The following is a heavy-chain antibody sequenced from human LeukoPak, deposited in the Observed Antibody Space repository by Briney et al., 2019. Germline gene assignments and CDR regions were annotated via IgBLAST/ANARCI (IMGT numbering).Heavy chain of an antibody. CDR1: GFAFSAYE. D-gene: IGHD3-22*01. CDR3: TTLGYHLDS. J-gene: IGHJ4*02. CDR2: ISGTDTTT. Sequence: PGGSLRLSCAASGFAFSAYEMNWVRQAPGKGLEWVSYISGTDTTTYYADSVKGRFTISRDNARNSLYLQMNSLRAEDTALYYCTTLGYHLDSWGQGTLVTLSS. V-gene: IGHV3-48*03.